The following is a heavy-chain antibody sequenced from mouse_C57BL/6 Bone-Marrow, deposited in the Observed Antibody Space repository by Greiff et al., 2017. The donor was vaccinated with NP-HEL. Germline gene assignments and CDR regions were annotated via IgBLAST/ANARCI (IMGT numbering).Heavy chain of an antibody. J-gene: IGHJ4*01. CDR2: IRLKSDNYAT. CDR1: GFTFSNYW. V-gene: IGHV6-3*01. CDR3: TGRWGLAMDY. Sequence: EVQLVESGGGLVQPGGSMKLSCVASGFTFSNYWMNWVRQSPEKGLEWVAQIRLKSDNYATNYAEYVKGRFTISRDESKSSVYLQINNVRAEDTGIYYCTGRWGLAMDYWGQGTSLTVSS. D-gene: IGHD1-1*02.